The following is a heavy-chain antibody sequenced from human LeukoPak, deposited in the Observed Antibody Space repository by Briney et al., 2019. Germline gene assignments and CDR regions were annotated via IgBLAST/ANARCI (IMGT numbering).Heavy chain of an antibody. Sequence: GASVKVSCKASGGTFSNYAISWVRQAPGQGLEWMGRIIPIPGITNNAQKFQARVTITADKSTSTAYMELSSLRSEDTAVYYCAREARYDSSGHYYRPFDYWGQGTLVIVSS. J-gene: IGHJ4*02. V-gene: IGHV1-69*04. D-gene: IGHD3-22*01. CDR2: IIPIPGIT. CDR1: GGTFSNYA. CDR3: AREARYDSSGHYYRPFDY.